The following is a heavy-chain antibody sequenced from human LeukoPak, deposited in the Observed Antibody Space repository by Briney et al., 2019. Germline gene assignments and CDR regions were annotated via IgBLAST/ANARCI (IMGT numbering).Heavy chain of an antibody. D-gene: IGHD2-15*01. Sequence: GGSPRLSCAASGFTFSSYSMNWVRQAPGKGLEWVSSISSSSSYIYYADSVKGRFTISRDNAKNSLYLQMNSLRAEDTAVYYCARVGPICSGGSCYFFYYYGMDVWGQGTTVTVSS. J-gene: IGHJ6*02. CDR2: ISSSSSYI. CDR3: ARVGPICSGGSCYFFYYYGMDV. CDR1: GFTFSSYS. V-gene: IGHV3-21*01.